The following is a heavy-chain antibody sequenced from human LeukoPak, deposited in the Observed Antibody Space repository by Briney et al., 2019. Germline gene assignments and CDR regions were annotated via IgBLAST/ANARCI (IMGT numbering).Heavy chain of an antibody. J-gene: IGHJ4*02. V-gene: IGHV3-30-3*01. D-gene: IGHD3-22*01. Sequence: GGSLRLSCAASGFTFSSYAMSWVRQAPGKGLEWVAVISYDGSNKYYADSVKGRFTISRDNSKNTLYLQMNSLRAEDTAVYYCARVLNAYYYDSSGYFDYWGQGTLVTVSS. CDR2: ISYDGSNK. CDR3: ARVLNAYYYDSSGYFDY. CDR1: GFTFSSYA.